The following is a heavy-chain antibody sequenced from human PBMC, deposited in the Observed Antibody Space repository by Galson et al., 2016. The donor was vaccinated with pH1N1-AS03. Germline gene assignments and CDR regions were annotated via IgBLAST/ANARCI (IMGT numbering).Heavy chain of an antibody. CDR2: IRWKSGTI. CDR1: GVTVDDYA. CDR3: AKPPGYCTAGICYDQGYFDG. D-gene: IGHD2-15*01. Sequence: SLRLSCAGAGVTVDDYAMHWVRQDPGKGREWVSGIRWKSGTIGYTESGKGRFTISRDNDKNSRYLQMNSLRAEDTALYYRAKPPGYCTAGICYDQGYFDGWGQGTLVTVSS. J-gene: IGHJ4*02. V-gene: IGHV3-9*01.